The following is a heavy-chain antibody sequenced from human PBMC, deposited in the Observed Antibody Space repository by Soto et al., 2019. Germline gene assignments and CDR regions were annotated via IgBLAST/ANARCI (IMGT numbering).Heavy chain of an antibody. CDR2: IIPIFGTA. CDR1: GGTFSGYA. V-gene: IGHV1-69*06. D-gene: IGHD1-7*01. J-gene: IGHJ5*02. Sequence: SVKVSCTASGGTFSGYAISWVRQAPGQGLEWMGGIIPIFGTANYAQKFQGRVTITADKSTSTAYMELSSLRSEDTAVYYCARADNWNYPWFDPWGQGTLVTVSS. CDR3: ARADNWNYPWFDP.